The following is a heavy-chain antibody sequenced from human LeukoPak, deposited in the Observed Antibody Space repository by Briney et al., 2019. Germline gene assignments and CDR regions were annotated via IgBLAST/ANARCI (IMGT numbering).Heavy chain of an antibody. CDR3: AKWGDYDVLTGYYVSDY. Sequence: GGSLRLSCAASGFTFSNYVMHWVRQAPGKGLEWVAVVSYDGSNRYYADSVKGRFTISRDNSKNTVFLQMNSLRAEDTAVYYCAKWGDYDVLTGYYVSDYWGQGTLVTVSS. CDR2: VSYDGSNR. D-gene: IGHD3-9*01. V-gene: IGHV3-30-3*02. CDR1: GFTFSNYV. J-gene: IGHJ4*02.